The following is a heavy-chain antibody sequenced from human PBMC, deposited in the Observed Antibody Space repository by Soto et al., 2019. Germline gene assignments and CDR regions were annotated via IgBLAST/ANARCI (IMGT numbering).Heavy chain of an antibody. CDR2: ISGTGETT. Sequence: EVQVLESGGFLVQPGGSLRLSCVAPAFTSSNYAMSWVRQAPGQGLEWVSAISGTGETTYYARSVKGRFTISRDSSKNTLYLQMNSLRAEDSAVYYCARSGHCSSPSCYFSGSKFDYWGQGALVTVSS. D-gene: IGHD2-2*01. CDR1: AFTSSNYA. CDR3: ARSGHCSSPSCYFSGSKFDY. V-gene: IGHV3-23*01. J-gene: IGHJ4*02.